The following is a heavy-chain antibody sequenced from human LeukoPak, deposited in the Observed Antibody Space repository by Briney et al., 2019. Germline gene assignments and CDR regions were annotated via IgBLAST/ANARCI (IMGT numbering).Heavy chain of an antibody. CDR3: ARVRGDYYGSGSRDY. Sequence: GGSLRLSCAASGFTFSSSSMNWVRQAPGKGLEWVSSITRRSTYIYYADSMKGRFTISRDNAKNSLYLQMNSLRAEDTAVYYCARVRGDYYGSGSRDYWGQGTLVTVSS. D-gene: IGHD3-10*01. CDR2: ITRRSTYI. V-gene: IGHV3-21*01. J-gene: IGHJ4*02. CDR1: GFTFSSSS.